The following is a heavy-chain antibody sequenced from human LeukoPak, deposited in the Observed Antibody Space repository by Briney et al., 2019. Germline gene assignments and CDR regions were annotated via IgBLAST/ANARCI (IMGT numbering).Heavy chain of an antibody. CDR3: ASGHTDFWSGYSGMDV. CDR1: GFTFSSYS. J-gene: IGHJ6*02. Sequence: GGSLRLSCAASGFTFSSYSMNWVRQAPGKGLEWVSYISSSSSTIYYADSVKGRFTISRDNAKNSLYLRMNSLRDEDTAVYYCASGHTDFWSGYSGMDVWGQGTTVTVSS. D-gene: IGHD3-3*01. V-gene: IGHV3-48*02. CDR2: ISSSSSTI.